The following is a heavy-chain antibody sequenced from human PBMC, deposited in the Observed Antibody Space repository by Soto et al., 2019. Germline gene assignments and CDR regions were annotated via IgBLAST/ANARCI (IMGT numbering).Heavy chain of an antibody. V-gene: IGHV3-43*01. J-gene: IGHJ4*02. CDR1: GFTFDDYT. Sequence: GGSLRLSCAASGFTFDDYTMHWVRQAPGKGLEWVSLISWDGGSTYYADSVKGRFTISRDNSKNSLYLQMNSLRTEDTALYYCAKDISGPTPYWGQGTLVTVSS. CDR2: ISWDGGST. CDR3: AKDISGPTPY.